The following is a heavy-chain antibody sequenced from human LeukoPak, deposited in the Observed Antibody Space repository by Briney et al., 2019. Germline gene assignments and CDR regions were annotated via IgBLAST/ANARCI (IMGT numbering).Heavy chain of an antibody. CDR3: ARSIAVAGTYGVDY. D-gene: IGHD6-19*01. CDR1: GGTFSSYA. V-gene: IGHV1-69*05. CDR2: IIPIFGTA. Sequence: GASVKVSCKASGGTFSSYAISWVRQAPGQGLEWMGRIIPIFGTANYAQKFQGRVTITTDESTSTAYMELSSLRSEDTAVYYCARSIAVAGTYGVDYRGQGTLVTVSS. J-gene: IGHJ4*02.